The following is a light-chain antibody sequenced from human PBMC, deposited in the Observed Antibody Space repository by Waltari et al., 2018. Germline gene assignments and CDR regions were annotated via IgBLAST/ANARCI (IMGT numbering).Light chain of an antibody. CDR2: KAS. CDR1: QSISTW. Sequence: DIQMTQSPSTLSASVGDIVTLTCRASQSISTWLAWYQQKPGRAPKHLIYKASSLESGVPSRFSGSGSGTEFTLTISSPQPDDFATYYCQQYSSFPRTFGQGTKVEIK. CDR3: QQYSSFPRT. V-gene: IGKV1-5*03. J-gene: IGKJ1*01.